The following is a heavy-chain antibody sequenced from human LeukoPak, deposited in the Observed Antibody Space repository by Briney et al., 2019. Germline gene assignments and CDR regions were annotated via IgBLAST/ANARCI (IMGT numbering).Heavy chain of an antibody. CDR1: GFTFTSFA. CDR2: SRSGVAT. V-gene: IGHV3-23*01. Sequence: PGGSLRLSCAASGFTFTSFAMSWVRQAPGKGLEWVSTSRSGVATYYANSVKGRFTISRDNSKNTLYLQMNNLRAEDTAVYYCATTGGAARPILFFDYWGQGTLVTVSS. J-gene: IGHJ4*02. D-gene: IGHD6-6*01. CDR3: ATTGGAARPILFFDY.